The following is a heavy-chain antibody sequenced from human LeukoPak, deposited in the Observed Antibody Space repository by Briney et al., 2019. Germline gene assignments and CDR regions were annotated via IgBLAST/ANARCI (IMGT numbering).Heavy chain of an antibody. D-gene: IGHD6-13*01. J-gene: IGHJ6*02. CDR3: ARDPDSSSWDPLDYYGMDV. CDR1: GFTFSSYS. CDR2: ISSSSSTI. Sequence: GGSLRLSCAASGFTFSSYSMNWVRQAPGKGLEWVSYISSSSSTIYYADSVKGRFTISRDNAKNSLYLQMNSLRAEDTAVYYCARDPDSSSWDPLDYYGMDVWGQGTTVTVSS. V-gene: IGHV3-48*04.